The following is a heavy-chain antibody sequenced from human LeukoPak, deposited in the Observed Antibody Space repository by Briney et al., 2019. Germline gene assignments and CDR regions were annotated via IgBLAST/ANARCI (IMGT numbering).Heavy chain of an antibody. CDR2: MNPNSGNT. D-gene: IGHD3-10*01. J-gene: IGHJ6*02. Sequence: ASVKVSCKASGYTFTSYDINWVRQATGQRLEWMGWMNPNSGNTGYAQKFQGRVTMTRNTSISTAYMELSSLRSEDTAVYYCARSELLWFGELNPYYYYGMDVWGQGTTVTVSS. CDR3: ARSELLWFGELNPYYYYGMDV. V-gene: IGHV1-8*01. CDR1: GYTFTSYD.